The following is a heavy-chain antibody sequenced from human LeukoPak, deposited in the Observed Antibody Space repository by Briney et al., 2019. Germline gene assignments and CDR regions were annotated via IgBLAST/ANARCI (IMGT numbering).Heavy chain of an antibody. Sequence: SVKVSCKASGGTFNSYGIIWVRQAPGQGLEWMGGIIPILGTANYAQKFQGRVTISADKSTSTAYMELSSLRSEDTAVYYCARDEAIFDYWGQGTLVTVSS. V-gene: IGHV1-69*10. CDR2: IIPILGTA. CDR3: ARDEAIFDY. J-gene: IGHJ4*02. CDR1: GGTFNSYG.